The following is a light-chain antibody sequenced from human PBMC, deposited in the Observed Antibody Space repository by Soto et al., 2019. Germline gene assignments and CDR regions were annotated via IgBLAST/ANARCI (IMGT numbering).Light chain of an antibody. CDR3: QQTKGFPLT. J-gene: IGKJ4*01. CDR2: AAS. CDR1: QDISKN. V-gene: IGKV1-12*01. Sequence: DIQMTQTPSSLSGSVGARVTIACRASQDISKNLAWYQQIPGRAPKLLIFAASTLQSGVPSRFSASGSGTYFILTVGGLQPEDAATYYCQQTKGFPLTFGGGTKVDIK.